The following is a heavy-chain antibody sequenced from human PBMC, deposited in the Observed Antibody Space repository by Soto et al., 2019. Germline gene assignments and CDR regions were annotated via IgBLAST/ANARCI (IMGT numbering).Heavy chain of an antibody. CDR2: MSAYNGNT. V-gene: IGHV1-18*04. D-gene: IGHD2-15*01. J-gene: IGHJ4*02. Sequence: GASVKVSCKASGYTFTTYGISWVRQAPGQGLEWMGWMSAYNGNTNYAQNFQGRVTMTRDTSTSTAYMELRSLRSDDTAVYFCAKEGQHCSGGNCYSTHFEYWGQGTLVTVSS. CDR3: AKEGQHCSGGNCYSTHFEY. CDR1: GYTFTTYG.